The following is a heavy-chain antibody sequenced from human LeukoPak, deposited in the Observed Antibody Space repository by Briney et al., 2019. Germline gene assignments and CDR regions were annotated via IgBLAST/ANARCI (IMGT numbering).Heavy chain of an antibody. D-gene: IGHD4-17*01. CDR3: ATVPTTVTTSAIFDY. CDR2: IIPLLGIA. CDR1: GHTLNIYA. V-gene: IGHV1-69*04. J-gene: IGHJ4*02. Sequence: SVKVSCKASGHTLNIYAISWVRQAPGQGLEWMGRIIPLLGIANYAQKFQGRVTISADKSTSTAYMELSSLRSEDTAVYYCATVPTTVTTSAIFDYWGQGTLVTVSS.